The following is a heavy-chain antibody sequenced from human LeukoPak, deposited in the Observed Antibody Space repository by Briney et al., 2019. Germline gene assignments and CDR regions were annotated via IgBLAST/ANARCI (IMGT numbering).Heavy chain of an antibody. CDR3: AKDMTTVTTSWFDP. V-gene: IGHV3-9*01. Sequence: GGSLRLSCAASGFTFDDYAMHWVRQAPGKGLEGVSGISWNSGSIGYADSVKGRFTISRDNAKNSLYLQMNSLRAEDTALYYCAKDMTTVTTSWFDPWGQGTLVTVSS. CDR2: ISWNSGSI. CDR1: GFTFDDYA. D-gene: IGHD4-17*01. J-gene: IGHJ5*02.